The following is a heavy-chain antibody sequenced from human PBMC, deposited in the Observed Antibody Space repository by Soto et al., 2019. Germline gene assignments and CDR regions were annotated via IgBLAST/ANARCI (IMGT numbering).Heavy chain of an antibody. CDR1: GYTFTSYG. J-gene: IGHJ6*02. CDR2: ISAYNGNT. CDR3: ARLELELRRGYYYYYGMDV. D-gene: IGHD1-7*01. V-gene: IGHV1-18*03. Sequence: ASVKVSCKASGYTFTSYGISWVRQAPGQGLEWMGWISAYNGNTNYAQKLQGRVTMTTDTSTSTAYMELRSLRSDDMAVYYCARLELELRRGYYYYYGMDVWGQGTTVTVSS.